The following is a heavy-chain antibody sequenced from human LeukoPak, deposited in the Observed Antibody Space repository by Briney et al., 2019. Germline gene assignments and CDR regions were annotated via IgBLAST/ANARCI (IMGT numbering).Heavy chain of an antibody. Sequence: GESLKISCAGSGYKFTTYWIGWVRHVPGKGLEWMGIIYPGDSDTKYSPSFHGQVTISADRSTSTAYLQWTSLKASDTAMYYCARQWYYDSAIGYWGQGTLVTVSS. D-gene: IGHD3-10*01. CDR3: ARQWYYDSAIGY. J-gene: IGHJ4*02. CDR1: GYKFTTYW. V-gene: IGHV5-51*01. CDR2: IYPGDSDT.